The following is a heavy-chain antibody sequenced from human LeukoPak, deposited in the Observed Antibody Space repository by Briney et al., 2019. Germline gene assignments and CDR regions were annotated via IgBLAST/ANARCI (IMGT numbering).Heavy chain of an antibody. J-gene: IGHJ4*02. CDR3: EATLAQVEPLVY. CDR2: IFHTGHT. Sequence: SETLSLTCAVSGGSISSGDYPWSWIRQPPGKGLEWIGYIFHTGHTSYTPSLKSRVTISVDMSKNHLSLKLSSVTAADTAVYYCEATLAQVEPLVYWGQGTLVTVSS. CDR1: GGSISSGDYP. V-gene: IGHV4-30-2*01. D-gene: IGHD5-12*01.